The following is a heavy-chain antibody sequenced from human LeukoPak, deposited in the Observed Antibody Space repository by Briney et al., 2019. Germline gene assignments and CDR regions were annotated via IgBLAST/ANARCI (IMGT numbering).Heavy chain of an antibody. Sequence: GGSLRLSCAASGFTFNSYAMSWVRQAPGEGLEWVSTITGSSSNTYYADSVKGRFTISRDNSGNTLFLHMTSLRVEDTAVYYYAREWGRIAVAGGPGYWGQGALVTVSS. J-gene: IGHJ4*02. V-gene: IGHV3-23*01. CDR3: AREWGRIAVAGGPGY. CDR1: GFTFNSYA. CDR2: ITGSSSNT. D-gene: IGHD6-19*01.